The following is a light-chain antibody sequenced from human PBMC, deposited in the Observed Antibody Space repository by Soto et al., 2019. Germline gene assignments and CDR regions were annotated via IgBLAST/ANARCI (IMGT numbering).Light chain of an antibody. J-gene: IGLJ1*01. CDR1: SGFSDYA. CDR2: VGTGGNVG. V-gene: IGLV9-49*01. CDR3: GADHGSGSNFVYV. Sequence: QLVLTQPPSASASLGTSVTLTCTLSSGFSDYAVDWYQQRPGKGPRFVMRVGTGGNVGSKGDGIPDRFSVMGSGLNRYLTIKNIQEEDESDYHCGADHGSGSNFVYVFGTGTKLTVL.